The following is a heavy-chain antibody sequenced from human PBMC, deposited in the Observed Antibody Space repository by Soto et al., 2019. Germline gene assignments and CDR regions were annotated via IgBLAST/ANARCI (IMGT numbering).Heavy chain of an antibody. J-gene: IGHJ4*02. D-gene: IGHD2-15*01. Sequence: EVQLVESGGGLVQRGGSLRLSCAASGFTFNNYYMVWVRQAPGRGLEWVANINQDGSAKYYVDSVKGRFTISRDNAKSSLYLQINSLRAEDTATYYCGRGFGGTHWGQGSLVTVSS. CDR3: GRGFGGTH. CDR1: GFTFNNYY. CDR2: INQDGSAK. V-gene: IGHV3-7*05.